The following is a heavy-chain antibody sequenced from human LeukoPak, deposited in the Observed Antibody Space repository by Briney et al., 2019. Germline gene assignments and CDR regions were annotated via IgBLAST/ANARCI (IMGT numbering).Heavy chain of an antibody. J-gene: IGHJ4*02. V-gene: IGHV1-24*01. CDR2: FDPEDGET. CDR3: ATDYSKASSSWPPLRD. Sequence: ASVRVSCKASGYTFTGYYMHWVRQAPGKGLEWMGGFDPEDGETIYAQKFQGRVTMTEDTSTDTAYMELSSLRSEDTAVYYCATDYSKASSSWPPLRDWGQGTLVTVSS. D-gene: IGHD6-13*01. CDR1: GYTFTGYY.